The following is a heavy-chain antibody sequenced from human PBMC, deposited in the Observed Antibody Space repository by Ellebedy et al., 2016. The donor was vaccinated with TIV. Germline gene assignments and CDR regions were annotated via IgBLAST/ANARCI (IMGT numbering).Heavy chain of an antibody. D-gene: IGHD1-26*01. J-gene: IGHJ4*02. CDR1: GGSISSYY. CDR3: ARHGAHTRIDY. CDR2: IYYSGST. Sequence: MPSEILSLTCTVSGGSISSYYWSWIRQPPGKGLEWIGYIYYSGSTNYNPSLKSRVTISVDTSKNQFSLKLSSVTAADTAVYYCARHGAHTRIDYWGQGTLVTVSS. V-gene: IGHV4-59*08.